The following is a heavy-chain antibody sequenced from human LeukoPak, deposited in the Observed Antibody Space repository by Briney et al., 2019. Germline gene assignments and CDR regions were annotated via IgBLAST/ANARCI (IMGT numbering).Heavy chain of an antibody. V-gene: IGHV3-21*01. CDR1: GFTFSSYS. Sequence: GGSLRLSCAASGFTFSSYSMSWVRQAPGKGLEWVSSISSSSSYIYYADSVKGRFTISRDNAKNSLYLQMNSLRAEDTAVYYCARLESGSESRYRAFDVWGPGTMVTISS. CDR2: ISSSSSYI. J-gene: IGHJ3*01. CDR3: ARLESGSESRYRAFDV. D-gene: IGHD3-10*01.